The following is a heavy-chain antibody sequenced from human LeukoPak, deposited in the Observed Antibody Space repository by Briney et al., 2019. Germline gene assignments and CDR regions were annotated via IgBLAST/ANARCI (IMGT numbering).Heavy chain of an antibody. CDR1: GFTFSTYW. V-gene: IGHV3-7*01. CDR3: ARDSAGNDY. Sequence: PGGSLRLSCAASGFTFSTYWMSWVRQAPGKGLEWVANIKQDGSEKYYVDSVKGRFTISRDNAKNSLYLQMNSLRAEDTAILYCARDSAGNDYWGQGTLVTVSS. D-gene: IGHD6-13*01. J-gene: IGHJ4*02. CDR2: IKQDGSEK.